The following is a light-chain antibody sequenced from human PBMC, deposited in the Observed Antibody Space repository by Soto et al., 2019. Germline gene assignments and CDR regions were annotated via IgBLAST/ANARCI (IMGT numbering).Light chain of an antibody. V-gene: IGKV3-20*01. CDR1: QSIYEK. CDR3: QQYGSSYPWT. Sequence: EIVMTQSPATLSVSPGERVTLFCRASQSIYEKLAWYQQKPGQAPRLLIYGASSRATGIPDRFSGSGSGTDFTLTIRRLEPEDFAVYYCQQYGSSYPWTFGQGTKVEIK. CDR2: GAS. J-gene: IGKJ1*01.